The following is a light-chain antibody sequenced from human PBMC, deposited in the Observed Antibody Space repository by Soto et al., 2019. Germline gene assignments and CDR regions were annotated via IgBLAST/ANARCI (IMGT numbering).Light chain of an antibody. CDR3: QHWNNYLWT. CDR2: KTS. CDR1: QTISDW. J-gene: IGKJ1*01. Sequence: DIQMTQSPSTLSASVGDRVTITCRASQTISDWLAWYQQKPGKAPKLLIYKTSSLESGVPSRFSGSGSGTEFTLNIGGLQPEDFATYHCQHWNNYLWTFGQGTKVEIK. V-gene: IGKV1-5*03.